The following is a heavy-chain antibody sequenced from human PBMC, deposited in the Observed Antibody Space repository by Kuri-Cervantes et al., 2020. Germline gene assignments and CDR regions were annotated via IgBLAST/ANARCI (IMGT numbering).Heavy chain of an antibody. V-gene: IGHV3-30*02. J-gene: IGHJ3*02. D-gene: IGHD1-26*01. CDR2: IRYDGSNK. Sequence: GESLKISCAASRFTFSNFGMNWVRQAPGKGLEWVAFIRYDGSNKYYADSVKGRFTISRDNSKNTLYLQMNSLRAEDTAVYYCAKAGRGGSGNAFDIWGQGTMVTVSS. CDR1: RFTFSNFG. CDR3: AKAGRGGSGNAFDI.